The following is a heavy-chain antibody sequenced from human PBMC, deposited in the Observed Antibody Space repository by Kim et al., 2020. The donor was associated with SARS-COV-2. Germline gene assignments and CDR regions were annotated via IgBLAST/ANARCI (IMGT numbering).Heavy chain of an antibody. CDR1: GFTFSSYY. J-gene: IGHJ4*02. Sequence: GGSLRLSCAASGFTFSSYYMSWVRQAPGKGLEWVSYISSSGSTIYYADSVKGRFTISRDNAKNSLYLQMNSLRAEDTAVYYCARDREMVRGVIIPPGFFDFWGQGTLVTVSS. CDR3: ARDREMVRGVIIPPGFFDF. CDR2: ISSSGSTI. V-gene: IGHV3-11*04. D-gene: IGHD3-10*01.